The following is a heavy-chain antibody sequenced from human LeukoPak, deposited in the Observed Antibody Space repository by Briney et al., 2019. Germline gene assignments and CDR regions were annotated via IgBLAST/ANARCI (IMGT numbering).Heavy chain of an antibody. CDR1: GFSFSSYW. CDR3: ARDPGSSAFDL. Sequence: GGSLRLSGAASGFSFSSYWMSWVRQTPENGLEFVGNIDRDGGVRNYMDSLKGRCTISRDNGKESLYLVINSLRADDTAVYYCARDPGSSAFDLWGRGALVTVSS. V-gene: IGHV3-7*01. J-gene: IGHJ4*02. CDR2: IDRDGGVR. D-gene: IGHD1-14*01.